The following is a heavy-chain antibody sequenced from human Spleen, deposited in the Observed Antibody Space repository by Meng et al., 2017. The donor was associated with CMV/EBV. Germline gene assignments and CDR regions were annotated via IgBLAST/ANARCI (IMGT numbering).Heavy chain of an antibody. CDR1: GYHFTGYY. J-gene: IGHJ4*02. Sequence: ASVKVSCKASGYHFTGYYMHWVRQAPGQGLEWMGWINPNSGGTNYAQKFQGRVTMTRDTSISTAYMELSRLRSDDTAVYYCARGFGIAAASFDYWGQGTLVTVSS. CDR3: ARGFGIAAASFDY. CDR2: INPNSGGT. D-gene: IGHD6-13*01. V-gene: IGHV1-2*02.